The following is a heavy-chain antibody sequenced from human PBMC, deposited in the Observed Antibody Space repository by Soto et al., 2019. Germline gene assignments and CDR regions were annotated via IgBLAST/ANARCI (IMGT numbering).Heavy chain of an antibody. CDR1: GGSISGYY. J-gene: IGHJ5*02. CDR2: IYYSGST. D-gene: IGHD6-19*01. Sequence: SETLSLTCTVSGGSISGYYWSWIRQPPGKGLEWIGYIYYSGSTNYNPSLKSRVTISPDTSKNPLSLKLTPMTAADTAVYYCARDMQAGFTHYFDPWGQGTLVTVPS. CDR3: ARDMQAGFTHYFDP. V-gene: IGHV4-59*01.